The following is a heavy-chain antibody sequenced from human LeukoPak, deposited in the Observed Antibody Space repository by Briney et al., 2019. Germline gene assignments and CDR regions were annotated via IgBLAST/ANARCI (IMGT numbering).Heavy chain of an antibody. CDR3: ARSGYSYGLVDY. V-gene: IGHV4-59*01. CDR2: TYYSGDT. Sequence: SETLSLTCTVSGGSISSDYWSWIRQPPGKGLEWIGYTYYSGDTNYNPSLKSRVTISVDTSKNQFALKLSSVTAADTAVYCCARSGYSYGLVDYWGQGTLVTVSS. J-gene: IGHJ4*02. D-gene: IGHD5-18*01. CDR1: GGSISSDY.